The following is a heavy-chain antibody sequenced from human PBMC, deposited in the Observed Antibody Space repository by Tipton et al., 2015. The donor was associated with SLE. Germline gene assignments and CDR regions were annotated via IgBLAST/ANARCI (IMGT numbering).Heavy chain of an antibody. CDR1: GGSISGYY. CDR2: IHYSGKT. CDR3: ARTLASGSFDY. V-gene: IGHV4-59*08. J-gene: IGHJ4*02. Sequence: TLSLTCTVSGGSISGYYWSWIRQPPGKGLEWIAYIHYSGKTNYNHSLQSRVSISVDRSENQFSLNLNSVTAADTAVYYCARTLASGSFDYWGQGTLVTVSS. D-gene: IGHD6-13*01.